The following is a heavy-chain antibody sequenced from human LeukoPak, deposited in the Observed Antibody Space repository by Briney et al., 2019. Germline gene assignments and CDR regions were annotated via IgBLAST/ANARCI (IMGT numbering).Heavy chain of an antibody. CDR1: GYTFTGYY. CDR3: ATSSSGSYNY. V-gene: IGHV1-24*01. J-gene: IGHJ4*02. CDR2: FDPEDGET. Sequence: ASVKVSCKASGYTFTGYYMHWVRQAPGQGLEWMGGFDPEDGETIYAQKFQGGVTTTEDTSTDTAYMELSSLRSEDTAVYYCATSSSGSYNYWGQGTLVTVSS. D-gene: IGHD1-26*01.